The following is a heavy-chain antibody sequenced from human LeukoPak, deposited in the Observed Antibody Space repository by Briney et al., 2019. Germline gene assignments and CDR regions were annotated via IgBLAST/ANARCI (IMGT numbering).Heavy chain of an antibody. V-gene: IGHV4-34*01. CDR1: GGSFSGYY. Sequence: SETLSLTCAVHGGSFSGYYWSWIRQPPGKGLEWIGEINHSGSTNYNPSLKSRVTISVDTSKNQFSLKLSSVTAADTAVYYCARGPKLERRWYDYWGQGTLVTVSS. CDR2: INHSGST. CDR3: ARGPKLERRWYDY. D-gene: IGHD1-1*01. J-gene: IGHJ4*02.